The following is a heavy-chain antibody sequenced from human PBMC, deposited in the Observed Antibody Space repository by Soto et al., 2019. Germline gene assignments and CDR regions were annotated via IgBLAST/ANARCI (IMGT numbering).Heavy chain of an antibody. CDR2: IYSDNNT. CDR3: ARHYSAMGV. V-gene: IGHV3-53*01. J-gene: IGHJ6*02. CDR1: GFTVSSDS. Sequence: PGGSLRLSCAGSGFTVSSDSMTWVRQAPGKGLEWISIIYSDNNTDYADSVKGRFSISRDTSKNILYLQMNSLRAEDTAEYYCARHYSAMGVWGQGTTVTVSS.